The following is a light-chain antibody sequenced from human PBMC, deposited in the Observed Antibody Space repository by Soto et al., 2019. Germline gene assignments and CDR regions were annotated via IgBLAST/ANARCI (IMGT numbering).Light chain of an antibody. J-gene: IGKJ2*01. V-gene: IGKV3-20*01. CDR3: QQYGSSPHT. CDR2: GAS. CDR1: QSVSSSY. Sequence: EIVLTQSPGTLSLSPGERATLSCRASQSVSSSYLAWYQHKPGQAPRLLIYGASSRATGIPDRFSGSGSGTDLTLTISRLEPEDFALYYCQQYGSSPHTFGQGTKLEIK.